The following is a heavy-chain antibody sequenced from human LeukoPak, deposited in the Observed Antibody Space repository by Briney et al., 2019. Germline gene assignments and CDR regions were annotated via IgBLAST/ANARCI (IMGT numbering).Heavy chain of an antibody. Sequence: ASVKVSCKASGGTFSSYAISWVRQAPGQGLEWMGGIIPIFGTANYAQKFQGRVTITADESTSTAYMELSSLRSEDTAVYYCARGEESSSWYPNRFDPWGQGTLVTVSS. CDR2: IIPIFGTA. D-gene: IGHD6-13*01. J-gene: IGHJ5*02. CDR1: GGTFSSYA. CDR3: ARGEESSSWYPNRFDP. V-gene: IGHV1-69*13.